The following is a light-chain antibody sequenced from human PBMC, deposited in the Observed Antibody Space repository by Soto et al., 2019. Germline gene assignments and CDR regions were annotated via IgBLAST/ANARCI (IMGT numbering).Light chain of an antibody. CDR2: GAS. CDR1: ESLSTY. CDR3: QSYNDWPFT. Sequence: EIVMTQSPATLSVSPGERVTLSCRASESLSTYLAWYQQKPGQAPRLLIYGASTRATGVTARFSGSGSATDFPLTISSLQSEDSAVYYCQSYNDWPFTFGQGTKLQIK. V-gene: IGKV3-15*01. J-gene: IGKJ2*01.